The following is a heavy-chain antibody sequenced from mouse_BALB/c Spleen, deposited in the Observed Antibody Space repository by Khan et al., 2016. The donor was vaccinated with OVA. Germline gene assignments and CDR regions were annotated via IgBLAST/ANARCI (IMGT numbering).Heavy chain of an antibody. Sequence: VQLQQSGTVLARPGASVKMSCKASGYSFTNYWMHWVKQRPGQVLEWICTIYPGNSDPRYNQKFKDKAKLTAVTSASTAYMDLSSLTSEDSAVYYCARSYDAFYFDYWGQGSTLTVSS. J-gene: IGHJ2*01. D-gene: IGHD2-3*01. CDR2: IYPGNSDP. CDR3: ARSYDAFYFDY. CDR1: GYSFTNYW. V-gene: IGHV1-5*01.